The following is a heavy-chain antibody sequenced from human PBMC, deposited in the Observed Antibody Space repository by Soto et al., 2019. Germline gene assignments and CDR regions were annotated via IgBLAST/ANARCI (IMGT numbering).Heavy chain of an antibody. V-gene: IGHV4-30-2*01. J-gene: IGHJ4*02. CDR1: GGSISSGGYS. Sequence: SETLSLTCAVSGGSISSGGYSWSWIRQPPGKGLEWIGYIYHSGSTYYNPSLKSRVTISVDRSKNQFSLKLSSVTAADTAVYYCARRRGIAAAGSYFDYWGQGTLVTVSS. CDR3: ARRRGIAAAGSYFDY. CDR2: IYHSGST. D-gene: IGHD6-13*01.